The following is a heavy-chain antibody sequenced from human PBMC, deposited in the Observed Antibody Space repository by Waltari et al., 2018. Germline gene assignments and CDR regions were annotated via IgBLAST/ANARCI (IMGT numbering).Heavy chain of an antibody. D-gene: IGHD6-13*01. Sequence: EVQLVESGGGLVQPGGSLRLYCAASGFTFSSYWMSWVRQAPGKGLEWVANIKQDGSEKYYVDSVKGRFTISRDNAKNSLYLQMNSLRAEDTAVYYCAREGSVAAAGSLDYWGQGTLVTVSS. CDR2: IKQDGSEK. J-gene: IGHJ4*02. CDR1: GFTFSSYW. V-gene: IGHV3-7*01. CDR3: AREGSVAAAGSLDY.